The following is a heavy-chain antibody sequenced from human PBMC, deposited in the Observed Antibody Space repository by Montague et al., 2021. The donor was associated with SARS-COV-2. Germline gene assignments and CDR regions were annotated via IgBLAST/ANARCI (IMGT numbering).Heavy chain of an antibody. D-gene: IGHD3-9*01. Sequence: PALVKPTQTLTLTCTFSGFSLSTSGMCVSWIRQPPGKALEWLALIDWDDDKYYSTSLKTRLTISNDTSKNQVVLAMTNMDPVDTATYYCARIREYDILTGSYSGFDYWGQGTMVTVSS. CDR1: GFSLSTSGMC. CDR3: ARIREYDILTGSYSGFDY. CDR2: IDWDDDK. V-gene: IGHV2-70*01. J-gene: IGHJ4*02.